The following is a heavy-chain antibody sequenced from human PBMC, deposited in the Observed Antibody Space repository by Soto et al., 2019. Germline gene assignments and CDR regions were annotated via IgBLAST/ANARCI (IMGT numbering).Heavy chain of an antibody. CDR3: VRIHTGTYYDYFDH. CDR2: IRQDGSQK. Sequence: GVLILSCPASGFTFSNYWMSWIRQAPGKGLEWVANIRQDGSQKYLVDSVTGRFTISRDNAKNSLYLQMNGLRTEDTAVYYCVRIHTGTYYDYFDHWGQGTRVTVSS. V-gene: IGHV3-7*01. CDR1: GFTFSNYW. D-gene: IGHD1-26*01. J-gene: IGHJ4*02.